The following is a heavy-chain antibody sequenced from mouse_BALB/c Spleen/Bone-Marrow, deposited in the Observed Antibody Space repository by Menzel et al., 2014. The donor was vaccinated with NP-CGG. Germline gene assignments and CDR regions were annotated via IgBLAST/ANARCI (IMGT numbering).Heavy chain of an antibody. CDR2: ISDGGSYT. J-gene: IGHJ1*01. D-gene: IGHD1-1*01. CDR1: GFTFSDYY. Sequence: EVMLVESGGGLVKLGGSLKLSCAASGFTFSDYYMYWVRQTPEKRLEWVATISDGGSYTYYPDSVKGRFTISRDNAKNNLYLQMSSLKSEDTAMYYCARFYYYGSSYLDVWGAGTTVTVSS. CDR3: ARFYYYGSSYLDV. V-gene: IGHV5-4*02.